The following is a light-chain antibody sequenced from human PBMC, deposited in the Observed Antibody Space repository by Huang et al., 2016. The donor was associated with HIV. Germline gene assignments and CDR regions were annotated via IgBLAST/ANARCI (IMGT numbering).Light chain of an antibody. J-gene: IGKJ3*01. CDR3: QQSHIAPFT. CDR1: QSITIY. Sequence: DIQMTQSPPSLSASVGDKVTIYCRASQSITIYLNWYQQRPGKAPQLLIYASSSVYSGVPSRFSGSGSGTDFTLTISSLQPEDFGTYFCQQSHIAPFTFGPGTYVDL. CDR2: ASS. V-gene: IGKV1-39*01.